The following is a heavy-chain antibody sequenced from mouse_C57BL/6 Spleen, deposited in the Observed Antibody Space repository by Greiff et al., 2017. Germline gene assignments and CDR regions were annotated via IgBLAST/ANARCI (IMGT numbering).Heavy chain of an antibody. V-gene: IGHV1-54*01. CDR2: INSGSGGT. Sequence: VQLQQSGAELVRPGTSVKVSCKASGYAFTNYLIEWVKQRPGQGLEWIGVINSGSGGTNYTETFKGKATLTADKTSSTAYMRLSSRRSEDSAVNYCARGAYEYDVYYFDYWGQGTTLTVSS. CDR1: GYAFTNYL. D-gene: IGHD2-4*01. J-gene: IGHJ2*01. CDR3: ARGAYEYDVYYFDY.